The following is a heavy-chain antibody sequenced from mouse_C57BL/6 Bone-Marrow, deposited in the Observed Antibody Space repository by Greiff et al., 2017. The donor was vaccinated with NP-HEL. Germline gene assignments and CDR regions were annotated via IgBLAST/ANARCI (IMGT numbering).Heavy chain of an antibody. CDR1: GFTFSSYA. V-gene: IGHV5-9-1*02. CDR3: TRERNYYGSFPYAMDY. CDR2: ISSGGDYI. Sequence: EVKLMESGEGLVKPGGSLKLSCAASGFTFSSYAMSWVRQTPEKRLEWVAYISSGGDYIYYVDTGKGRFTISRDNARNTLHLQMSSLKSEDTAMYYCTRERNYYGSFPYAMDYWGQGTSVTVSS. D-gene: IGHD1-1*01. J-gene: IGHJ4*01.